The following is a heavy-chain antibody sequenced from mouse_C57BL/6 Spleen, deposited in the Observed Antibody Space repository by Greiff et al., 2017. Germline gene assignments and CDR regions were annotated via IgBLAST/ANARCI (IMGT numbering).Heavy chain of an antibody. CDR2: ISSGGDYI. Sequence: EVMLVESGEGLVKPGGSLKLSCAASGFTFSSYAMSWVRQTPEKRLEWVAYISSGGDYIYYADTVKGRFTISRDNARNTLYLQMSSLKSEDTAMFYCTRDYYGSSAYWGQGTTLTVSS. V-gene: IGHV5-9-1*02. CDR3: TRDYYGSSAY. CDR1: GFTFSSYA. D-gene: IGHD1-1*01. J-gene: IGHJ2*01.